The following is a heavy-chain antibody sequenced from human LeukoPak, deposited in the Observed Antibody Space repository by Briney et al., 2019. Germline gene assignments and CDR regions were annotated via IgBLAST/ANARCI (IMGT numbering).Heavy chain of an antibody. Sequence: ASVKVSCKASGYTFTGYYMHWVRQAPGQGLEWIGWINPNSGGTNYAQKFQGRVTMTRDTSISTAYMELSRLRSDDTAVYYCARDWNDGKTFNYWGQGTLVTVSS. J-gene: IGHJ4*02. D-gene: IGHD1-1*01. CDR3: ARDWNDGKTFNY. CDR1: GYTFTGYY. V-gene: IGHV1-2*02. CDR2: INPNSGGT.